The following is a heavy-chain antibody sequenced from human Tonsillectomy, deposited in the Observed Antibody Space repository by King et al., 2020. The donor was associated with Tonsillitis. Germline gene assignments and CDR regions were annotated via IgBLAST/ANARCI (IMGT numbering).Heavy chain of an antibody. V-gene: IGHV5-10-1*03. Sequence: QLVQSGPEVKKPGESLRISCKGSGNNFPTYWISWVRQMPGKGLEWMGSIDPSDSSGDYSPSFLGHVTISADKSISTAYLQWSSLKASDTAMYYRAMGKTYYSDTSGSSFDYWGQGTLVTVSS. CDR2: IDPSDSSG. CDR3: AMGKTYYSDTSGSSFDY. CDR1: GNNFPTYW. J-gene: IGHJ4*02. D-gene: IGHD3-22*01.